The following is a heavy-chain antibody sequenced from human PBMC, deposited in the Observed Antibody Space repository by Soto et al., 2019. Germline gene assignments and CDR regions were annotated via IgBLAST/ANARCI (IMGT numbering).Heavy chain of an antibody. CDR2: IIPIFGTA. D-gene: IGHD6-13*01. J-gene: IGHJ5*02. Sequence: QVQLVQSGAEVKKPGSSVKVSCKASGGTFSSYAISWVRQAPGQGLEWMGGIIPIFGTADYAQKFQGRVTITADESTGPAYMELGRLGSEDTAVYYWAGGRGGQQLANWFDPWGQGTLVTVSS. V-gene: IGHV1-69*12. CDR3: AGGRGGQQLANWFDP. CDR1: GGTFSSYA.